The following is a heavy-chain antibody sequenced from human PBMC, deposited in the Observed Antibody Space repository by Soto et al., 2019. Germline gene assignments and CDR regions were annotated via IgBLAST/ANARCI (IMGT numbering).Heavy chain of an antibody. D-gene: IGHD5-18*01. V-gene: IGHV4-31*03. J-gene: IGHJ6*02. CDR3: ARGGYSYGAYYYYGMDV. CDR1: VGSISSGGYY. Sequence: SETLSLTCTVSVGSISSGGYYWSWIRQHPGKGLEWIGYIYYSGSTYYNPSLKSRVTISVDTSKNQFSLKLSSVTAADTAVYYCARGGYSYGAYYYYGMDVWGQGTTVTVSS. CDR2: IYYSGST.